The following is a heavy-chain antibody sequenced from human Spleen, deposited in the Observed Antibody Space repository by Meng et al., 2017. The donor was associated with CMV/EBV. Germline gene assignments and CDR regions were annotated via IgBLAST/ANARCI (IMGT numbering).Heavy chain of an antibody. CDR1: GYNFTAHY. V-gene: IGHV1-2*02. J-gene: IGHJ4*02. D-gene: IGHD7-27*01. Sequence: SCNASGYNFTAHYFHWVRQAPGQGLEWMGWIHPHRGDTNYAQQFQGRVTLTRDTSINTGYMELTRLTSDDTAVYYCARDNNWGPDYWGQGTLVTVSS. CDR2: IHPHRGDT. CDR3: ARDNNWGPDY.